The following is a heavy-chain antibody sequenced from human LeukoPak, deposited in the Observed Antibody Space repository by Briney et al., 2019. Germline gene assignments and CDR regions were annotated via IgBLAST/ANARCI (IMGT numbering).Heavy chain of an antibody. CDR2: IDPNRGGT. CDR3: ARDLEMATTLYWYFDL. Sequence: ASVKVSCKTSGYTFTDYNMHWVRQAPGQGPEWMRWIDPNRGGTNYAHRFQDRVTITRDTSISTVYMELNNLRSDDTAVYYCARDLEMATTLYWYFDLWGRGTLVTVSS. J-gene: IGHJ2*01. D-gene: IGHD5-24*01. CDR1: GYTFTDYN. V-gene: IGHV1-2*07.